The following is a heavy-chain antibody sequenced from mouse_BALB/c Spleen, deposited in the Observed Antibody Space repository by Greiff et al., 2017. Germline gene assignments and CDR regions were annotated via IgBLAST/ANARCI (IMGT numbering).Heavy chain of an antibody. CDR3: ARDYGNYPYYYAMDY. V-gene: IGHV5-12-2*01. Sequence: EVQLVESGGGLVQPGGSLKLSCAASGFTFSSYTMSWVRQTPEKRLEWVAYISNGGGSTYYPDTVKGRFTISRDNAKNTLYLQMSRLKSEDTAMYYCARDYGNYPYYYAMDYWGQGTSVTVSS. D-gene: IGHD2-1*01. CDR1: GFTFSSYT. J-gene: IGHJ4*01. CDR2: ISNGGGST.